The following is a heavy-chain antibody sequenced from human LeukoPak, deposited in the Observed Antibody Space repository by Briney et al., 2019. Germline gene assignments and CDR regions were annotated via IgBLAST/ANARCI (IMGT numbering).Heavy chain of an antibody. Sequence: GGSLRLSCAASGFTFSSYAMSWVRQAPGKGLEWVSAISGSGGSTYYADSVKGRFTISRDNSKNTLYLQMNSLRAEDTAVYYGAKRGIAAAGDYNWFDPWGQGTLVTVSS. CDR1: GFTFSSYA. V-gene: IGHV3-23*01. CDR3: AKRGIAAAGDYNWFDP. D-gene: IGHD6-13*01. J-gene: IGHJ5*02. CDR2: ISGSGGST.